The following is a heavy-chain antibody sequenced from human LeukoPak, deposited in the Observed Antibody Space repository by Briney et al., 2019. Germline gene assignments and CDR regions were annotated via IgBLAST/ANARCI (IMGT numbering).Heavy chain of an antibody. CDR2: IYSGGST. CDR3: ASSIVGATTDFDY. V-gene: IGHV3-53*01. J-gene: IGHJ4*02. Sequence: GGSLRLSCAASGFTVSSNYMSWVRQAPGKGLEWVSVIYSGGSTYYADSVKGRFTISRDNSKNTLYLQMNSLRAEDTAVYYCASSIVGATTDFDYWGQGTLVTVSS. CDR1: GFTVSSNY. D-gene: IGHD1-26*01.